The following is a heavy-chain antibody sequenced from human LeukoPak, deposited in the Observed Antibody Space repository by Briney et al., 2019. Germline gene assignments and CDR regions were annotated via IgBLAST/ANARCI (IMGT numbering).Heavy chain of an antibody. J-gene: IGHJ4*02. D-gene: IGHD3-22*01. CDR3: AREVVSMIEVGYFDY. V-gene: IGHV3-11*05. CDR1: GFTFSDYY. Sequence: GGSLRLSCAASGFTFSDYYMSWIRQAPGKGLEWVSYISSSSSYTNYADSVKGRFTISRDNAKNSLYLQMNSLRAEDTAVYYCAREVVSMIEVGYFDYWGQGTLVTVSS. CDR2: ISSSSSYT.